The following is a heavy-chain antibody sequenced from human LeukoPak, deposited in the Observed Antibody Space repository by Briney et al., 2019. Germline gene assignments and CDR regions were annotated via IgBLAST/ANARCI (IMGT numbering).Heavy chain of an antibody. CDR2: IYYSGST. CDR3: ARCPPSGSYLNWFDP. CDR1: GGSISSSSYY. J-gene: IGHJ5*02. D-gene: IGHD3-10*01. Sequence: SETLSLTCTVSGGSISSSSYYWGWIRQPPGKGLEWIGSIYYSGSTYYNPSLKSRVTISVDTSKNQFSLKLSSVTAADTAVYYCARCPPSGSYLNWFDPWGQGTLVTVSS. V-gene: IGHV4-39*07.